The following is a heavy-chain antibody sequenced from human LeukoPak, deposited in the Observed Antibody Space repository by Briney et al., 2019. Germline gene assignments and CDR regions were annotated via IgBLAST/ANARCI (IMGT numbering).Heavy chain of an antibody. D-gene: IGHD6-6*01. CDR2: IKQDGSEK. J-gene: IGHJ4*02. CDR3: ARHRSSSSSVDY. CDR1: GFTFTSYW. Sequence: GGSLRLSCAASGFTFTSYWMSWVRQAPWKGLEWVANIKQDGSEKYYVDSVKGRFTISRDNAKNSLYLQMDRLRAEDTAVYYCARHRSSSSSVDYWGQGTLVTVSS. V-gene: IGHV3-7*01.